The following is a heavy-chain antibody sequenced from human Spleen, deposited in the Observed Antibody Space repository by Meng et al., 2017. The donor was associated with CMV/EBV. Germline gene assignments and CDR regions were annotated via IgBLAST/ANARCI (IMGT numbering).Heavy chain of an antibody. CDR1: GYTFTSYD. CDR2: MNPNSGNT. Sequence: ASVKVSCKASGYTFTSYDINWVRQATGQGLEWMGWMNPNSGNTGYAQKFQGRVTITRNTSISTAYMELSSLRSEDTAVYYCARARALPWYYHYYYGVDVWGQGTTVTVSS. D-gene: IGHD2-15*01. J-gene: IGHJ6*02. CDR3: ARARALPWYYHYYYGVDV. V-gene: IGHV1-8*03.